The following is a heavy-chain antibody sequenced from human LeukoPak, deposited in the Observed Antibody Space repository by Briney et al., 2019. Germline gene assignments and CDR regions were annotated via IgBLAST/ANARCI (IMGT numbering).Heavy chain of an antibody. Sequence: GSLRLSCVASGFTFSNYRMNWVRQAPGKGLEWVSAISSSSSYIYYADSVKGRFTISRDNAKNSLYLQMNSLRAEDTAVYYCARGRYCSSTSCYTSWFDPWGQGTLVTVSS. CDR2: ISSSSSYI. V-gene: IGHV3-21*01. CDR3: ARGRYCSSTSCYTSWFDP. D-gene: IGHD2-2*01. J-gene: IGHJ5*02. CDR1: GFTFSNYR.